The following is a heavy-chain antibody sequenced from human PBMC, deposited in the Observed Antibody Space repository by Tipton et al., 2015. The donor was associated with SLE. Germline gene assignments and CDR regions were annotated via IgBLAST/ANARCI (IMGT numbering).Heavy chain of an antibody. J-gene: IGHJ5*02. V-gene: IGHV4-61*01. Sequence: LRLSCTVSGGSISSGSYYWSWVRQPPGKGLEWIGYMYYSGSANYNPSLKSRVTISVDTSKKQFSLNLSSVTAADTAVYYCARDLEMYGGDTPGFDPWGQGILVTVSS. CDR2: MYYSGSA. CDR1: GGSISSGSYY. CDR3: ARDLEMYGGDTPGFDP. D-gene: IGHD2-21*02.